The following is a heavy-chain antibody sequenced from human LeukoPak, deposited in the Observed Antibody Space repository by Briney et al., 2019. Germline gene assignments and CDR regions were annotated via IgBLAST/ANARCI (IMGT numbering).Heavy chain of an antibody. CDR2: ISSSGST. D-gene: IGHD3-16*01. CDR3: ARVGRGDHTWGSYSCDH. J-gene: IGHJ1*01. CDR1: GDSFSSYH. Sequence: PSETLSLTCTVSVSGDSFSSYHWSWLRQPPGKGLEWIGYISSSGSTSYNTSLKSRVTISVDTSKNQFSLKLSSVTAADTAVYYCARVGRGDHTWGSYSCDHWGQGTLVSVSS. V-gene: IGHV4-59*01.